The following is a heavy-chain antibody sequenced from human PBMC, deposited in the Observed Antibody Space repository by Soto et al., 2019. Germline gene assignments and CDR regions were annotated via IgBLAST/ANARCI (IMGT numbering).Heavy chain of an antibody. CDR2: INHSGST. J-gene: IGHJ4*01. CDR1: YV. CDR3: ARLGGSRYSYGSLDY. V-gene: IGHV4-34*01. D-gene: IGHD5-18*01. Sequence: YVCRWIRQTPGTGLEWIGEINHSGSTYYNPSLKSRVTISVDTSKNQFSLKLSSVTAADTAVYYCARLGGSRYSYGSLDYRGNGTLVPVFS.